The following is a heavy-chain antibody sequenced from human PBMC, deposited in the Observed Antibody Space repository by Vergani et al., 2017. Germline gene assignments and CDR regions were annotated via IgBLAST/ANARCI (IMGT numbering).Heavy chain of an antibody. CDR1: GCTSSYYG. CDR3: ATKSCGTPGCQIGYFRE. V-gene: IGHV3-30*03. J-gene: IGHJ1*01. CDR2: ISYDGTQK. Sequence: QVHLVESGGGVVQPGRSLRLSCVVSGCTSSYYGMHWVRQAPGKGLEWVAVISYDGTQKYYADSVKGRFTISRDNSKSTLYLQMNSLRTEDTAVYYCATKSCGTPGCQIGYFREGGQGTLVTVSS. D-gene: IGHD1-1*01.